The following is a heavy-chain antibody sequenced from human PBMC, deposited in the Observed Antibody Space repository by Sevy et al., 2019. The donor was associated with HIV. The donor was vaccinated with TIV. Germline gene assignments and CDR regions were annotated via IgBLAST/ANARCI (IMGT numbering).Heavy chain of an antibody. CDR3: AKGDDXRXYXXXDX. CDR1: XXXFDDYT. D-gene: IGHD3-22*01. V-gene: IGHV3-43*01. Sequence: GGSLRLSCAASXXXFDDYTMXWVRXAXGKGLEWXXXXSXXGSNTYYVDSVKGRFTISRDNSKKSLYLQMNSLRTEDTALYYCAKGDDXRXYXXXDXWGQGTLVTVSS. J-gene: IGHJ4*02. CDR2: XSXXGSNT.